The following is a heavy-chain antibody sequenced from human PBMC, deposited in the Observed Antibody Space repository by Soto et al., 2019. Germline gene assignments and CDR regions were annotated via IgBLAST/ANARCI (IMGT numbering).Heavy chain of an antibody. CDR1: GGSFSGYY. Sequence: QVQLQQWGAGLLKPSETLSLTCAVYGGSFSGYYWSWIRQPPGKGLEWIGEINHSGSTNYNPSLKSRVTISVDTSKNQFSLKMSSVTAADTAVYYCAREKRRITIFGVVPQNWFDPWGQGTLVTVSS. CDR3: AREKRRITIFGVVPQNWFDP. V-gene: IGHV4-34*01. J-gene: IGHJ5*02. D-gene: IGHD3-3*01. CDR2: INHSGST.